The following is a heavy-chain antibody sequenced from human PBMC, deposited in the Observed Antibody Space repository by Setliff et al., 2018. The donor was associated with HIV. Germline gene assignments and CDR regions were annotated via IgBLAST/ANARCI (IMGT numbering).Heavy chain of an antibody. Sequence: PSETLSLTCVVSAYSISSGYYWGWIRQSPRKGLEWIGSIYYSGSTYYTPSLKSRVIISLDASKNHFSLQSRSVPAADTVVYYCARVITMVWMTFDPWGQGTLVTVS. D-gene: IGHD3-10*01. CDR3: ARVITMVWMTFDP. CDR1: AYSISSGYY. V-gene: IGHV4-38-2*01. CDR2: IYYSGST. J-gene: IGHJ5*02.